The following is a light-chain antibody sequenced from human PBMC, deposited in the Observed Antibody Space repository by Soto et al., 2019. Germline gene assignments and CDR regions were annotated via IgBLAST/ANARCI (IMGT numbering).Light chain of an antibody. CDR3: QQYNNWPS. Sequence: EIVLTQSPATLSSFPGDRVTLSCRASQAVNTRLAWYQHNPGQAPRLLIYLTSNRAAGIPARFSGSGSGTDFTLTISRLEPEDFAVYYCQQYNNWPSFGQGTKVDIK. CDR1: QAVNTR. J-gene: IGKJ1*01. CDR2: LTS. V-gene: IGKV3-11*01.